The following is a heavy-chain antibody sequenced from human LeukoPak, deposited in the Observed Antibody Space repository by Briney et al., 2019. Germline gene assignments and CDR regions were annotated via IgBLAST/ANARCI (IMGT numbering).Heavy chain of an antibody. CDR1: GFTFTNYG. V-gene: IGHV3-21*01. CDR2: IGISSSHT. J-gene: IGHJ6*03. D-gene: IGHD4-23*01. Sequence: GGSLRLSCSSSGFTFTNYGMSWVRQAPGKGLEWVSSIGISSSHTFYADSVKGRFTISRDNAENSVYLQMNSLRAEDTAVYYCAKDLTTVATPYYYYYMDVWGKGTTVTVSS. CDR3: AKDLTTVATPYYYYYMDV.